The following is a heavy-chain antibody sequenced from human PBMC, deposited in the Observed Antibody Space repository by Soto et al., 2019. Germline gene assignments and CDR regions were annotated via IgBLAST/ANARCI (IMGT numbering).Heavy chain of an antibody. D-gene: IGHD3-10*01. V-gene: IGHV1-2*02. CDR2: INPKNGDS. CDR3: ARSSGSYSYYGLDV. J-gene: IGHJ6*02. CDR1: GYSFTGYF. Sequence: QVQLIQSGAEVKKPGASVKVSCKASGYSFTGYFIHWVRQAPRQGLEWMGWINPKNGDSKYAQKFHGRVTMSRDTSISTAYMELGRLRSDDTAVYYCARSSGSYSYYGLDVWGQGTTATVSS.